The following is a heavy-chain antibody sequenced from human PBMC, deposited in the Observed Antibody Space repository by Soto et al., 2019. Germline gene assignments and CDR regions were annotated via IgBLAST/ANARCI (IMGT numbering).Heavy chain of an antibody. CDR1: GGSISSGGYS. J-gene: IGHJ4*02. CDR2: IYHSGST. Sequence: SETLSLTCAVSGGSISSGGYSWSWIRQPPGKGLEWIGYIYHSGSTYYNPSLKSRVTISVDRSKNQFSLKLSSVTAADTAVYYCARGVTTVTTIDYWGQGTLVTVSS. V-gene: IGHV4-30-2*01. D-gene: IGHD4-4*01. CDR3: ARGVTTVTTIDY.